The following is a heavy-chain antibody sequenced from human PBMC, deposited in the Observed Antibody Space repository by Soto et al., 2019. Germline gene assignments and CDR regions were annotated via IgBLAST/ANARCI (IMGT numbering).Heavy chain of an antibody. J-gene: IGHJ4*01. CDR3: ARDYGSGFDY. D-gene: IGHD6-19*01. Sequence: QVQLVESGGGVVQPGRSLRLSCAASGFAFSTYGMHWVRQAPGKGLEWVAVIWYDGSNKYYVDSVKGRFTISRDNSKNTLYLQMNSLRAEDTAVYYCARDYGSGFDYWGHGTLVTVSS. CDR2: IWYDGSNK. CDR1: GFAFSTYG. V-gene: IGHV3-33*01.